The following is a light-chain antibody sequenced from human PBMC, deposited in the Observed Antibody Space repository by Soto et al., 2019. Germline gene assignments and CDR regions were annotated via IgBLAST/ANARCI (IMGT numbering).Light chain of an antibody. Sequence: EIVMTQSPATLSVSRGERATLSCRANQAISSNLAWYQQKPGQAPRLLIYGASTRATGIPDRFSGSGSGTEFTLTISSLQSKDFAVYYCQHYNNWLGTFGGGTKVDIK. J-gene: IGKJ4*01. CDR3: QHYNNWLGT. CDR1: QAISSN. V-gene: IGKV3-15*01. CDR2: GAS.